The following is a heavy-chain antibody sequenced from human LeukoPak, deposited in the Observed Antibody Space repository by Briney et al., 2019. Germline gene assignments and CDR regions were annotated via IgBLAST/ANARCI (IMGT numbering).Heavy chain of an antibody. CDR3: VRESGFGELFPYAFDI. CDR1: GFTVSNNY. D-gene: IGHD3-10*01. V-gene: IGHV3-53*01. J-gene: IGHJ3*02. CDR2: LYSGGNT. Sequence: GGSLRLSCAASGFTVSNNYMSWVRQAPGKGLEWVSVLYSGGNTYYTDSVKGRFAISRDYSRNTVYLQMNSLRAEDTAVYYCVRESGFGELFPYAFDIWGQGTVVTVSS.